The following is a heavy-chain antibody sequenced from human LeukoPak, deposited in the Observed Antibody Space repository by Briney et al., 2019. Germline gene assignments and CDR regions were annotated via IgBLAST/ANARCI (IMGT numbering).Heavy chain of an antibody. CDR3: ARQGFTGAWSYWLDY. CDR1: AGSISTYY. CDR2: VDYTGST. J-gene: IGHJ4*02. Sequence: NPSETLSLTRTVSAGSISTYYWSWIRQSPGKGLECIGYVDYTGSTIYNPSVKSRVTISVDRSRNQFFLRLKSVTAADTAVYYCARQGFTGAWSYWLDYWGQGILVTVS. D-gene: IGHD6-19*01. V-gene: IGHV4-59*08.